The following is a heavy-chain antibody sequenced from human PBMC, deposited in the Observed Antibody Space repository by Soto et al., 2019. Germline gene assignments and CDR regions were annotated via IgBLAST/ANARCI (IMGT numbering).Heavy chain of an antibody. V-gene: IGHV3-30*18. J-gene: IGHJ6*02. CDR3: AKEQRYSSGWYYYYYGMDV. Sequence: AGGSLRLSCAASGFTFSSYGMHWVRQAPGKGLEWVAVISYDGSNKYYADSVKGRFTISRDNSKNTLYLQMNSLRAEDTAVYYCAKEQRYSSGWYYYYYGMDVWGQGTTVTVSS. CDR1: GFTFSSYG. D-gene: IGHD6-19*01. CDR2: ISYDGSNK.